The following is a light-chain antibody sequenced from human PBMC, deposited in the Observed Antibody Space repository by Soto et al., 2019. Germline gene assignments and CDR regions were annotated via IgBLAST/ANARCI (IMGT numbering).Light chain of an antibody. CDR1: QSVSGW. J-gene: IGKJ1*01. V-gene: IGKV1-5*01. Sequence: DIQMTQFPSTLSASIGDTITITCRASQSVSGWLAWYQQKPGKAPKLLIYDVSSLTRGVPLRFSGSGSGTEFTLTIVSLQADDFATYYCQQYESYSATFGQGTKVEVE. CDR2: DVS. CDR3: QQYESYSAT.